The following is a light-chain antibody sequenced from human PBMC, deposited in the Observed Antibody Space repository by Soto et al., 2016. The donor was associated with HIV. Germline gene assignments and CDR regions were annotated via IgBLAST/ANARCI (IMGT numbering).Light chain of an antibody. J-gene: IGLJ3*02. CDR3: QVWHSTSDQAV. CDR1: SVGSQT. V-gene: IGLV3-21*03. Sequence: SYVLTQPPSVSVAPGKTARITCGGSSVGSQTVHWYQQKPGQAPVLVAYDDSKRPSGIPERFSDSNSGNTATLTINRVEAGDEADYYCQVWHSTSDQAVFGGGTKVTVL. CDR2: DDS.